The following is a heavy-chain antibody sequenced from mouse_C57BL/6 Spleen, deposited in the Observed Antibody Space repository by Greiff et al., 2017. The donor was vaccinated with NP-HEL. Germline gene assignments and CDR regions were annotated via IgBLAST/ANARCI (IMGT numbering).Heavy chain of an antibody. V-gene: IGHV1-59*01. D-gene: IGHD2-5*01. CDR3: AREDSNYSYYFDY. Sequence: VKLQQPGAELVRPGTSVKLSCKASGYTFTSYWMHWVKQRPGQGLEWIGVIDPSDSYTNYNQKFKGQATLTVDTSSSTAYMQLSSLTSEDSAVYYCAREDSNYSYYFDYWGQGTTLTVSS. J-gene: IGHJ2*01. CDR2: IDPSDSYT. CDR1: GYTFTSYW.